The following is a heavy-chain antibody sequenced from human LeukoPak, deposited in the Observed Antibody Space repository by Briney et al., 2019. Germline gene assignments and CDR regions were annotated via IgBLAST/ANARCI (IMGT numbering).Heavy chain of an antibody. CDR1: RYTFTGYY. J-gene: IGHJ6*03. CDR2: INPNSGVT. Sequence: ASVKVSCKASRYTFTGYYMHWVRQAPGQGLEWMGWINPNSGVTDYAQNFQGRVTMTRDTSISTAYVELSRLRSDDTAVYYCARDNHGYYGSGSYYNDYYYYYMDVWGEGTTVTVSS. V-gene: IGHV1-2*02. D-gene: IGHD3-10*01. CDR3: ARDNHGYYGSGSYYNDYYYYYMDV.